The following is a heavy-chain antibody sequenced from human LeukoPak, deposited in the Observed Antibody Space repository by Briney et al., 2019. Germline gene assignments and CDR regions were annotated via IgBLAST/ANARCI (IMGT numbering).Heavy chain of an antibody. CDR2: IYYSGST. CDR3: ARHVYVPLVTTVGWFDP. J-gene: IGHJ5*02. CDR1: GGSISSYY. V-gene: IGHV4-59*08. Sequence: SETLSLTCTVSGGSISSYYWSWIRQPPGEGLEWIGYIYYSGSTNYNASLKSRVTISVDTSKNQFSLKLSSLTAADTAVYYCARHVYVPLVTTVGWFDPWGQGTLVTVSS. D-gene: IGHD4-11*01.